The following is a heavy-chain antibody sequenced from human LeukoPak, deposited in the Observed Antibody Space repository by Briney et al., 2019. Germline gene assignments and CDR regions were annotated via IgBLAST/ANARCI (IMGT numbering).Heavy chain of an antibody. CDR1: GGSISSYY. V-gene: IGHV4-59*08. CDR2: IYYSGST. CDR3: ARNPPGYYDSSGYLWSYYYYGMDV. Sequence: SETLSLTCTVSGGSISSYYRSWIRQPPGKGLEWIGYIYYSGSTNYNPSLKSRVTISVDTSKNQFSLKLSSVTAADTAVYYCARNPPGYYDSSGYLWSYYYYGMDVWGQGTTVTVSS. D-gene: IGHD3-22*01. J-gene: IGHJ6*02.